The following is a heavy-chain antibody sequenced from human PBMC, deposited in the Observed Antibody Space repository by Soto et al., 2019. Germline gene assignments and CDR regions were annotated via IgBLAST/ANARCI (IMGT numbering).Heavy chain of an antibody. CDR1: GGTLSSYT. J-gene: IGHJ3*02. V-gene: IGHV1-69*02. D-gene: IGHD3-9*01. CDR3: ATSDYDILTGYPDDAFDI. CDR2: IIPILGIA. Sequence: SVKVSCKASGGTLSSYTISWVRQAPGQGLEWMGRIIPILGIANYAQKFQGRVTITADKSTSTAYMELSSLRSEDTAVYYCATSDYDILTGYPDDAFDIWGQGTMVTVSS.